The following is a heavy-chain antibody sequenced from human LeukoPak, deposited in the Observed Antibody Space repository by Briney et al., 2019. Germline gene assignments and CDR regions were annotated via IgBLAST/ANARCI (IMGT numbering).Heavy chain of an antibody. V-gene: IGHV3-21*01. Sequence: PGGSLRLSCAASGFNLNSYMLNWVRQAPGKGLEWVSSISSTGSYIYYADSVKGRFTISRDNPGNVVYLQMDSLQAEDTAVYYCTRVAQSGPTGWFDPWGQGTLVTVSS. CDR1: GFNLNSYM. D-gene: IGHD1-1*01. CDR2: ISSTGSYI. J-gene: IGHJ5*02. CDR3: TRVAQSGPTGWFDP.